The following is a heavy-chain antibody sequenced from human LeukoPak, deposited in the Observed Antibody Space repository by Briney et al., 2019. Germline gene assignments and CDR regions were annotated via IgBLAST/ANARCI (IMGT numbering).Heavy chain of an antibody. D-gene: IGHD2-2*02. Sequence: ASVKVSCKASGYTFTSNYIHWERQAPGQGLEWMGMIYPRDGSTSYAQKFQGRVTVTRDTSTSTVHMELSGLRSEDTAVYYCARDSIVEVPAAIRFGWFDPWGQGTLVTVSS. V-gene: IGHV1-46*01. CDR3: ARDSIVEVPAAIRFGWFDP. CDR1: GYTFTSNY. CDR2: IYPRDGST. J-gene: IGHJ5*02.